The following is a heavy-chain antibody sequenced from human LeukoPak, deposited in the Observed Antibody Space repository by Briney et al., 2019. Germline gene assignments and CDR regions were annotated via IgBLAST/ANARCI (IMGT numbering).Heavy chain of an antibody. CDR1: GYTFTGYY. Sequence: ASVKVSCKASGYTFTGYYMHWVRQAPGQGLEGLGWINPNSGGTNYARKFQRRVTMTRDTSISTAYMELSRLRSDDTAVYYCAREDCSSTSCHGGFDYWGQGTLVTVSS. D-gene: IGHD2-2*01. V-gene: IGHV1-2*02. CDR3: AREDCSSTSCHGGFDY. J-gene: IGHJ4*02. CDR2: INPNSGGT.